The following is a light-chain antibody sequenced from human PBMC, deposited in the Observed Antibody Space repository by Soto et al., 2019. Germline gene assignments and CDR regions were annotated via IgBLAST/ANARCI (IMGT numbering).Light chain of an antibody. J-gene: IGLJ1*01. CDR1: SGFVGSFSL. V-gene: IGLV2-23*01. Sequence: QSALAQPASVSGSPGQSITISCTGTSGFVGSFSLVSWYQQHPGKAPKLVIYEATKRPSGVSDRFSGSDSGDTASLTISGLQAEDESDYYCCSYAGSNTFVFGTGTKLTVL. CDR3: CSYAGSNTFV. CDR2: EAT.